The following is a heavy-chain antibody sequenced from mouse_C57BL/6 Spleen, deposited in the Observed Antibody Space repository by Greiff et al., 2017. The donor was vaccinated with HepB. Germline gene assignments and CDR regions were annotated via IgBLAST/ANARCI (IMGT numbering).Heavy chain of an antibody. J-gene: IGHJ3*01. Sequence: QVQLKESGPKLVKPGASVKISCKASGYTFTDYYINWVKQRPGQGLEWIGWIFPGSGSTYYNEKFKGKATLTVDKSSSTAYMLLSSLTSEDSAVYFCARDYGSRAGFAYWGQGTLVTVSA. CDR3: ARDYGSRAGFAY. CDR2: IFPGSGST. D-gene: IGHD1-1*01. CDR1: GYTFTDYY. V-gene: IGHV1-75*01.